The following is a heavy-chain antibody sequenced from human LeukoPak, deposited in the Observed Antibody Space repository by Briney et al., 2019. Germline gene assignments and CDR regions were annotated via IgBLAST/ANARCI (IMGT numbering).Heavy chain of an antibody. CDR2: IFYSGST. Sequence: KPSETLSLTCSVSGGSISSSSYYWGWIRQPPGKGLEWIGSIFYSGSTYYNPSLKSRVTISVDTSKNQFSLKLSSVTAADTAVYYCARELTYADYWGQGTLVTVSS. CDR1: GGSISSSSYY. CDR3: ARELTYADY. J-gene: IGHJ4*02. D-gene: IGHD1-26*01. V-gene: IGHV4-39*01.